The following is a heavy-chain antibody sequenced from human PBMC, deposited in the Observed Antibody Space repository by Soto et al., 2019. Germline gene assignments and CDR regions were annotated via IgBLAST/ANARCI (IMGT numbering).Heavy chain of an antibody. CDR1: GYSLTNFA. CDR3: ARGNLDRRKHLDF. CDR2: INGGNGDT. Sequence: QVQLVQSETEVKKPGDSLRVSCRASGYSLTNFAMHWVRRAPGHRLEWMGWINGGNGDTRFSHEFQGRVAITRDTSANTAYMTLTSLRSEDTAVYYCARGNLDRRKHLDFGGQGTLASVSS. J-gene: IGHJ4*02. V-gene: IGHV1-3*01.